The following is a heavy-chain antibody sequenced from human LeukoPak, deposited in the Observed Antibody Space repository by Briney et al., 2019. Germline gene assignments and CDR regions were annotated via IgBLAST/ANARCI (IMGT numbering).Heavy chain of an antibody. V-gene: IGHV4-61*01. Sequence: ASETLSLTCTVSGGSVSSGSYYWSWIRQPPGKGLEWIGHIYYTGSTSYNPSLKSRVTISVDTSKNQFSLKLSYVNAADTAVYYCARYISSGLDYWGQGTLVTVSS. CDR3: ARYISSGLDY. CDR2: IYYTGST. D-gene: IGHD6-6*01. J-gene: IGHJ4*02. CDR1: GGSVSSGSYY.